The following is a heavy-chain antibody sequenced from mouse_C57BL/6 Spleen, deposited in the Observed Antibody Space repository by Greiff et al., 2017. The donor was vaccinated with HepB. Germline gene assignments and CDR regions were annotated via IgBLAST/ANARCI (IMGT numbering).Heavy chain of an antibody. V-gene: IGHV1-66*01. D-gene: IGHD1-1*01. Sequence: VQLQQSGPELVKPGASVKISCKASGYSFTSYYIHWVKQRPGQGLEWIGWIYPGSGNTKYNEKFKGKATLTADTSSSTAYMQLSSLTSEDSAVYYCARSGDYGSSYKGAMDYWGQGTSVTVSS. CDR3: ARSGDYGSSYKGAMDY. CDR1: GYSFTSYY. J-gene: IGHJ4*01. CDR2: IYPGSGNT.